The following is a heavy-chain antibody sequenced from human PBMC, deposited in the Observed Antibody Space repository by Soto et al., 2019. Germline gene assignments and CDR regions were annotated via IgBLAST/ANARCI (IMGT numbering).Heavy chain of an antibody. CDR3: ARGPYYDFWRGNYYYYYAMDV. CDR1: GGSFSGYY. D-gene: IGHD3-3*01. V-gene: IGHV4-34*01. J-gene: IGHJ6*02. Sequence: XATLSLTCGVYGGSFSGYYWSWIRQPPGKGLEWIGEINDSGVTNYNPSLKSRITMSVDTSKNQFSLNLSYVTAADTAVYYCARGPYYDFWRGNYYYYYAMDVWGRGTTVTVSS. CDR2: INDSGVT.